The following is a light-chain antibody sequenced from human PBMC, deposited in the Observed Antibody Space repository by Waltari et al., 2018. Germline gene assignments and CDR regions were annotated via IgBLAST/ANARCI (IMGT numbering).Light chain of an antibody. CDR2: DAS. J-gene: IGKJ2*01. Sequence: TLAPATLSLSPGETATLSCRASQSVGTYLAWYQQKPGQAPRLLIYDASNRATGIPDRFRGSGSGTDFTLTISSLEPEDFALYYCQQRSSWTPHTFGQGARLEIK. CDR3: QQRSSWTPHT. CDR1: QSVGTY. V-gene: IGKV3-11*01.